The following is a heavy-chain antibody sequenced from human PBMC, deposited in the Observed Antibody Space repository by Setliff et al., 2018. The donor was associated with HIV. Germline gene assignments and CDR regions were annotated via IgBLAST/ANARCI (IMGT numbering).Heavy chain of an antibody. D-gene: IGHD3-3*01. CDR2: IYFSGTP. CDR1: GGSINSRSYY. V-gene: IGHV4-39*07. Sequence: SETLSLTCTVSGGSINSRSYYWAWIRQPPGKGLEWVASIYFSGTPYYNPSLKNRVTISVDTSKNQFSLKLSSVIAADTAVYYCARIFGDQGYYYGMDVWGQGTTVTVSS. J-gene: IGHJ6*02. CDR3: ARIFGDQGYYYGMDV.